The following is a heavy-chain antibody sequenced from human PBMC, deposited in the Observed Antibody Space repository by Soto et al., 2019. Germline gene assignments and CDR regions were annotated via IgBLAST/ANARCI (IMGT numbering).Heavy chain of an antibody. CDR2: ISAYNGNT. J-gene: IGHJ5*02. V-gene: IGHV1-18*01. Sequence: GASVKVSCKASGYTFTSYGISWVRQAPGQGLEWMGWISAYNGNTNYAQKLQGRVTMTTDTSTSTAYMELRSLRSDDTAVYYCAREGRLLWFGELLRYNWFDPWGQGTLVTVSS. CDR3: AREGRLLWFGELLRYNWFDP. CDR1: GYTFTSYG. D-gene: IGHD3-10*01.